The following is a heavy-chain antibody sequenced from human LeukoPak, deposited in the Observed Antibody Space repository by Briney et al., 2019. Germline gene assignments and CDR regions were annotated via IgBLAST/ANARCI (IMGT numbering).Heavy chain of an antibody. D-gene: IGHD5-12*01. CDR3: AKDLGGGYGIFDY. Sequence: GRSLRLSCAASGFTFSSYGMHWVRQAPGKGLEGVAVVWYDGSNKYYADSVKGRFTISRDNSKNTLYLQMNSLRAKDTAGYYCAKDLGGGYGIFDYWGQGTLVTVSS. CDR1: GFTFSSYG. J-gene: IGHJ4*02. CDR2: VWYDGSNK. V-gene: IGHV3-33*06.